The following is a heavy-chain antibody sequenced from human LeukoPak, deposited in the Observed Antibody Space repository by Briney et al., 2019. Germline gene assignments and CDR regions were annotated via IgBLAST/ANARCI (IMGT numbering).Heavy chain of an antibody. CDR1: GYTFTGYY. CDR2: INPNSGGT. J-gene: IGHJ4*02. Sequence: ASVKVSCKSSGYTFTGYYMHWVRQAPGQGLEWMGWINPNSGGTNYAQKFQGRVTTTRDTSISTAYMELSRLRSDDTAVYYCARGEYSSDLLDYWGQGTLVTVSS. V-gene: IGHV1-2*02. CDR3: ARGEYSSDLLDY. D-gene: IGHD6-19*01.